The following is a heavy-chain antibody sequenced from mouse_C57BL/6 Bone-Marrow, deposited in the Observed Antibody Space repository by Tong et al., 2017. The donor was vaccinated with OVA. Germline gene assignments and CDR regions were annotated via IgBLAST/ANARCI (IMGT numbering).Heavy chain of an antibody. CDR1: GFTFSDYG. CDR2: ISSGSSTI. J-gene: IGHJ4*01. CDR3: SSEAMDY. Sequence: EVQLQESGGGLVKPGGSLKLSCAASGFTFSDYGMHWVRQAPEKGLEWVAYISSGSSTIYYADTVKVRFTISRDNAKNTLFLQMTSLRSEDTAMYYCSSEAMDYWGQGTSVTVSS. D-gene: IGHD1-1*01. V-gene: IGHV5-17*01.